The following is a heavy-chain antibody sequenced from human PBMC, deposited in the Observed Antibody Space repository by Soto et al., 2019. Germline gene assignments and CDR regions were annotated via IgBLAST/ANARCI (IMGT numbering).Heavy chain of an antibody. J-gene: IGHJ3*02. CDR3: ARGGGNYGDYLEGGAFDI. V-gene: IGHV3-30-3*01. CDR2: ISYDGSNK. Sequence: QVQLVESGGGVVQPGRSLRLSCAASGFTFSSYAMHWVRQAPGKGLEWVAVISYDGSNKYYADSVKGRFTISRDNSKDTMYLKRHSLRAEDTAVYYCARGGGNYGDYLEGGAFDIWGQGTMVTVSS. CDR1: GFTFSSYA. D-gene: IGHD4-17*01.